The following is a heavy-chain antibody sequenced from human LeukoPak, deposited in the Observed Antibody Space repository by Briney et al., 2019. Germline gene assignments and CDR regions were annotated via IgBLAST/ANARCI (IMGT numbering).Heavy chain of an antibody. CDR3: AKDTGTRYCGGCWHKWFDP. CDR1: GYTFSGYY. D-gene: IGHD2-21*01. CDR2: INPNSGGT. Sequence: RASVKVSCKASGYTFSGYYMHWVRQAPGQGLEWMGWINPNSGGTNYAQKFQGRVTMTRDTSISTAYMELSRLRSDDTAVYYCAKDTGTRYCGGCWHKWFDPLGQGTL. V-gene: IGHV1-2*02. J-gene: IGHJ5*02.